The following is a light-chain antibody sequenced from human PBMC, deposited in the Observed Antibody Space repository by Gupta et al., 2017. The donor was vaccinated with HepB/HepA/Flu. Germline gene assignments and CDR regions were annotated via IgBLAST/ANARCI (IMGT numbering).Light chain of an antibody. J-gene: IGLJ3*02. Sequence: SSQLTLPPSVSVSPGQTARITCFGDAFPRKYAYWYQQKSDQAPVLVIYEDSKRPSGIRERFSGSKSGTMATLTISGAQVDDEADYYCYSTEKTDNHRVFGGGTKLTVL. CDR1: AFPRKY. V-gene: IGLV3-10*01. CDR2: EDS. CDR3: YSTEKTDNHRV.